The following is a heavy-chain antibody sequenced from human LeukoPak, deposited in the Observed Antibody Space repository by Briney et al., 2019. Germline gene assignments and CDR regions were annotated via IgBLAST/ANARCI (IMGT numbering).Heavy chain of an antibody. CDR2: ISSSSSYI. CDR1: GFTFSSNN. D-gene: IGHD3-10*01. Sequence: GGSLRLSCAASGFTFSSNNMIWLRQAPGKGLEWVSSISSSSSYIYYADSVKGRFTISRDNAKNSLYLQMNSLRAEDTAVYYCARDRVRGVIGSNWCDPWGQGTLVTVSS. CDR3: ARDRVRGVIGSNWCDP. V-gene: IGHV3-21*01. J-gene: IGHJ5*02.